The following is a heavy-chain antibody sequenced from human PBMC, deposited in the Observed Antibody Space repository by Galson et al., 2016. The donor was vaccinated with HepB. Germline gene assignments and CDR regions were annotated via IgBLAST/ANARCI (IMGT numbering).Heavy chain of an antibody. J-gene: IGHJ6*02. CDR3: ARQRSNDSYYYGLDV. V-gene: IGHV6-1*01. CDR1: GDSVSSHTAA. CDR2: TYYRSTWTN. Sequence: CAISGDSVSSHTAAWNWIRQSPSRGLEWLGRTYYRSTWTNDYHTSVKGSITISPDTSKNQFSLQLNSVTPEDTDIYYCARQRSNDSYYYGLDVWGQGTTVIVSS.